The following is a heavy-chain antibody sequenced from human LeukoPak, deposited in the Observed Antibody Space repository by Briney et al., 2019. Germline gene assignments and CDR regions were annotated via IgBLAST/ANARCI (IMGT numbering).Heavy chain of an antibody. Sequence: GGSVRLFCAAWGLTFSTYWMHWVRQAPGKGLLWVSRINGDWTSTMYADVVKDRFPISRDNARHTLYLQMNSLRAEDTAVYYCARASTTVPNLLDYWGQGTLVTVSS. CDR3: ARASTTVPNLLDY. CDR1: GLTFSTYW. D-gene: IGHD4-17*01. CDR2: INGDWTST. V-gene: IGHV3-74*03. J-gene: IGHJ4*02.